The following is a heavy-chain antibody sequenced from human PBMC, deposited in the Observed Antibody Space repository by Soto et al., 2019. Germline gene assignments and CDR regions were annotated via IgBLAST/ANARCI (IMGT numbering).Heavy chain of an antibody. J-gene: IGHJ4*02. D-gene: IGHD6-13*01. CDR2: IVPIYRTA. Sequence: SVKVSCKASGGTFSSYAISWVRQAPGQGLEWVGGIVPIYRTADYAQKFQGRVTITADESARTSYMELRSLKSQDTAVYYCVRDSGATLSSSWGQGTLVTVSS. V-gene: IGHV1-69*13. CDR3: VRDSGATLSSS. CDR1: GGTFSSYA.